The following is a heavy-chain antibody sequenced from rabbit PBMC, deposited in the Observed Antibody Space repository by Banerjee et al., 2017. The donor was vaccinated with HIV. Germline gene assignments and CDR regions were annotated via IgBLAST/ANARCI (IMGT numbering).Heavy chain of an antibody. CDR2: IDSASSGNT. CDR1: GFTLSNNY. J-gene: IGHJ4*01. Sequence: QQQLEESGGGLVKPEGSLTLTCKASGFTLSNNYMCWVRQAPGKGLEWITCIDSASSGNTWYASWAKGRFTISKTSSTTVTLQMTSVTAADTATYFCARELHSGWGHFNLWGPGTLVTVS. V-gene: IGHV1S45*01. CDR3: ARELHSGWGHFNL. D-gene: IGHD4-1*01.